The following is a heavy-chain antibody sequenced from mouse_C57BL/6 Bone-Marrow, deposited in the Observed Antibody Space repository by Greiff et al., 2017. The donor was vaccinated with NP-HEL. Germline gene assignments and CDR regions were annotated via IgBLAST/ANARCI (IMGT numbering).Heavy chain of an antibody. D-gene: IGHD1-1*01. CDR1: GYTFTSYW. CDR3: ARAGSLYWYFDV. J-gene: IGHJ1*03. Sequence: QVQLQQSGAELVKPGASVKLSCKASGYTFTSYWMQWVKQRPGQGLEWIGEIDPSDSYTNYNQKFKGKATLTVATSSSTAYMQRSSLTSEDSAVYYCARAGSLYWYFDVWGTGTTVTVSS. V-gene: IGHV1-50*01. CDR2: IDPSDSYT.